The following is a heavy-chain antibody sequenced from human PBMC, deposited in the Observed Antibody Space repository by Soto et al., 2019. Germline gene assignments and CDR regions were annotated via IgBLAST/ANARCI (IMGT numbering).Heavy chain of an antibody. V-gene: IGHV3-21*01. Sequence: PGGYLRLSCEASGFTFNDYSMDWVRQAPEKGLEWVSSISSSGTYIYYADSVKGRFAISRDNANNVMYLQMDTLRAEDTAVYYCVRAGHVFDVHYYGMDLWGQGTTVIVSS. D-gene: IGHD3-10*01. CDR1: GFTFNDYS. CDR2: ISSSGTYI. J-gene: IGHJ6*02. CDR3: VRAGHVFDVHYYGMDL.